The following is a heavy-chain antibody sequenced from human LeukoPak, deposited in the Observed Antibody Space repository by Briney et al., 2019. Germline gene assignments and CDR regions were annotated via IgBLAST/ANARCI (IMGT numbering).Heavy chain of an antibody. V-gene: IGHV4-39*01. J-gene: IGHJ6*03. CDR1: GGSLSSSSYY. CDR2: IYYSGST. Sequence: SETLSLTCTVSGGSLSSSSYYWGWIRQPPGKGLEWIGSIYYSGSTYYNPSLKSRVTISIDTSKNQFSLKLSSVTAADTAVYYCARHLYYGSGSYYYYYMDVWGKGTTVTVSS. CDR3: ARHLYYGSGSYYYYYMDV. D-gene: IGHD3-10*01.